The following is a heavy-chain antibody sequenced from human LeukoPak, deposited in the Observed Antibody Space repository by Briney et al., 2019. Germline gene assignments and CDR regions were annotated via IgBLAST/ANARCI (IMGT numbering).Heavy chain of an antibody. Sequence: GGSLRLSCAASGFTFSGYYMSWIRQAPGKGLEWVSYISSSSSYTNYADSVKGRFTISRDNAKNSLYPQMNSLRAEDTAVYYCARNKLVRGGGVDYWGQGTLVTVSS. CDR2: ISSSSSYT. D-gene: IGHD3-10*01. V-gene: IGHV3-11*06. CDR1: GFTFSGYY. J-gene: IGHJ4*02. CDR3: ARNKLVRGGGVDY.